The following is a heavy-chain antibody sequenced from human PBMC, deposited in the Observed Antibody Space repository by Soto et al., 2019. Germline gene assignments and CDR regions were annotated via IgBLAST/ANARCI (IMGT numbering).Heavy chain of an antibody. D-gene: IGHD3-3*01. CDR1: GFIFSSYS. Sequence: GGALRLSCAASGFIFSSYSMNWVRQAPGKVLDCLSYISSSSFTIYYADSLKGRFTISRDNAKNSRYLQMNSLRDDDTAVYYCAKETGPGRPQSLEYGVWTGYYTNVFAPWGQGTLVTASS. CDR3: AKETGPGRPQSLEYGVWTGYYTNVFAP. J-gene: IGHJ5*02. V-gene: IGHV3-48*02. CDR2: ISSSSFTI.